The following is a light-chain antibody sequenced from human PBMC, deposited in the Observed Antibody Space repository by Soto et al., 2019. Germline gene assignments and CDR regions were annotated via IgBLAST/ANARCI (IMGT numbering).Light chain of an antibody. CDR1: QSISTY. V-gene: IGKV1-39*01. J-gene: IGKJ4*01. CDR3: QQNYATPLT. Sequence: DIQMTQSPYSLSASVGDTVTITCRASQSISTYLNWYQKKAGEAPELLIYAASSLQSGVPLRFTGSGSGTDFTLTILSLQPEDFATYYCQQNYATPLTFGGGTKVEIK. CDR2: AAS.